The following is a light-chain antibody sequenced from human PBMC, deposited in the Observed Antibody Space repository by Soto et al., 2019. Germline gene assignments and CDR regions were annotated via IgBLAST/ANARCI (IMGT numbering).Light chain of an antibody. CDR1: HTMSTD. CDR3: LQHSSYPRK. Sequence: DIQMTQSPSSLSASVGDRVTITCRASHTMSTDLNWYRQKPGKAPRLLIYDASSLLSGDPSRFSGSGSGKDFTLTIASLQPDDFSTYYCLQHSSYPRKFGQGTRVEIK. CDR2: DAS. J-gene: IGKJ1*01. V-gene: IGKV1-39*01.